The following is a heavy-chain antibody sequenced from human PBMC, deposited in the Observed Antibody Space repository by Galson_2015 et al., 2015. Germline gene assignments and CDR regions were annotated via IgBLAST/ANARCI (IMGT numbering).Heavy chain of an antibody. CDR2: TYYRSKWYN. J-gene: IGHJ6*02. D-gene: IGHD2-15*01. CDR3: ARGGDCSGGSCYYYGMDV. Sequence: AISGDSVSSNSAAWNWIRQSPSRGLEWLGGTYYRSKWYNDYAVSVKSRITINPDTSKNQFSLQLNSVTPEDTAVYYCARGGDCSGGSCYYYGMDVWGQGTTVTVSS. CDR1: GDSVSSNSAA. V-gene: IGHV6-1*01.